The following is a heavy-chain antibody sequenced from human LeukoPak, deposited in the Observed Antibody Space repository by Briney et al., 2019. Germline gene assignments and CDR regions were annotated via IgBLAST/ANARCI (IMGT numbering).Heavy chain of an antibody. D-gene: IGHD6-19*01. J-gene: IGHJ4*02. CDR1: GGSISSSSYY. Sequence: SETLSLTCTVSGGSISSSSYYWGWIRQPPGKGLEWIGSIYYSGSTYYNPSLKSRVTISVDTSKNQFSLKLSSVTAADTAVYSCARRLQWLVRGGFDYWGQGPLVTVSS. CDR3: ARRLQWLVRGGFDY. V-gene: IGHV4-39*01. CDR2: IYYSGST.